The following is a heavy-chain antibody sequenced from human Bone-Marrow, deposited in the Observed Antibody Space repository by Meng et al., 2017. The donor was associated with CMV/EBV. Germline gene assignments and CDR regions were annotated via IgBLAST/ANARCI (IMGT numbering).Heavy chain of an antibody. CDR3: AREKAGSFAI. CDR2: TYFRSKWYD. CDR1: GDSVSANSAV. J-gene: IGHJ3*02. V-gene: IGHV6-1*01. Sequence: LRLSCVISGDSVSANSAVWNWIRQSPSRGLEWLGRTYFRSKWYDYYAVSVKSRIAINPDTSKNQFSLQLNSVTPEDTAVYYCAREKAGSFAIWGQGKMV.